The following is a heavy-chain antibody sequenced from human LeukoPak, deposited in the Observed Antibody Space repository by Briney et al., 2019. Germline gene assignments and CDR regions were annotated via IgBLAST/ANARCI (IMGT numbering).Heavy chain of an antibody. J-gene: IGHJ4*02. V-gene: IGHV3-21*01. Sequence: GGSLRLSCSASGFTFSRYVMMWVRQAPGKGLEWVSCISSSSSYMYYADSVKGRFTISRDNAKNSLYLQMNSLRAEDTAVYYCARGVHDYVWGSYRYTLLYYFDYWGQGTLVTVSS. CDR3: ARGVHDYVWGSYRYTLLYYFDY. CDR2: ISSSSSYM. CDR1: GFTFSRYV. D-gene: IGHD3-16*02.